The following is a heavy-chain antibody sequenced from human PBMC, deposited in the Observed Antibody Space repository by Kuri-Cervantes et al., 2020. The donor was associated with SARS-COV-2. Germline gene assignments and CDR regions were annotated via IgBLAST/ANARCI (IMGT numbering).Heavy chain of an antibody. J-gene: IGHJ5*02. V-gene: IGHV4-34*01. CDR3: ARGCNRITIFGVVNIPAAENWFDP. Sequence: ESLKISCAVYGGSFSGYYWSWIRQSPGKGLEWVAEISHSGSTNYNSSLKSRVTISIDTSKNKFSLRLSSVTAADKAVYFWARGCNRITIFGVVNIPAAENWFDPWGQGTLVTVSS. CDR2: ISHSGST. CDR1: GGSFSGYY. D-gene: IGHD3-3*01.